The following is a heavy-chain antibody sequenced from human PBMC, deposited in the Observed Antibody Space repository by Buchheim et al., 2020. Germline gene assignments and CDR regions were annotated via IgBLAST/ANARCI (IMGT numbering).Heavy chain of an antibody. CDR1: GGSVSSGSYY. CDR2: IYYSGST. V-gene: IGHV4-61*01. D-gene: IGHD4-11*01. Sequence: QVQLQESGPGLVKPSETLSLTCTVSGGSVSSGSYYWSWIRQPPGKGLEWIGYIYYSGSTNYNPSLKSRVTISVDPSTNQFSLKLSSVTAADTAVYYCARDTVTYYYYYGMDVWGQGTT. CDR3: ARDTVTYYYYYGMDV. J-gene: IGHJ6*02.